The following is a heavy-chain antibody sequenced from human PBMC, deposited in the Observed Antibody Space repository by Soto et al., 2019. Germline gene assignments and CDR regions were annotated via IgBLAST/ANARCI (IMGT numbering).Heavy chain of an antibody. D-gene: IGHD5-18*01. J-gene: IGHJ6*02. Sequence: QVQLVQSGAEVKKPGASVKVSCKASGYTFTGYYMHWVRQAPGQGLEWMGWINPNSGGTNYAQKFQGWVTMTRDTSISTAYMELSRLRSDDTAVYYCARNRIQLWGYYGMDVWGQGTTVTVSS. CDR1: GYTFTGYY. CDR2: INPNSGGT. CDR3: ARNRIQLWGYYGMDV. V-gene: IGHV1-2*04.